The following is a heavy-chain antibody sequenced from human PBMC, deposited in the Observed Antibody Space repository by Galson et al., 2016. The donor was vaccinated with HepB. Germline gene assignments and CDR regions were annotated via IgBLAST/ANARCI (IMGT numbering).Heavy chain of an antibody. CDR2: ISGDGHST. Sequence: SLRLSCAASGFTFSNYAMSWVRQAPGKGLEWVSGISGDGHSTYYADSVKGRFTISRDNSKNTLYLQMNSLRADDTALYYCAKDRDHFGDYVFDYWGQGTLVTVS. CDR1: GFTFSNYA. D-gene: IGHD4-17*01. CDR3: AKDRDHFGDYVFDY. V-gene: IGHV3-23*01. J-gene: IGHJ4*02.